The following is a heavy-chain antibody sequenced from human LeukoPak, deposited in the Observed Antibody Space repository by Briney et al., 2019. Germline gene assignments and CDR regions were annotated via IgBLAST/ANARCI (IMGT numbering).Heavy chain of an antibody. CDR1: GYTLTELS. CDR3: AGRYSYGYRPGFDY. V-gene: IGHV1-24*01. Sequence: ASVKVSCKVSGYTLTELSMNWVRQAPGKGLEWMGGFDPEDGETIYAQKFQGRVTMTEDTSTDTAYMELSSLRSEDTAVYYCAGRYSYGYRPGFDYWGQGTLVTVSS. J-gene: IGHJ4*02. D-gene: IGHD5-18*01. CDR2: FDPEDGET.